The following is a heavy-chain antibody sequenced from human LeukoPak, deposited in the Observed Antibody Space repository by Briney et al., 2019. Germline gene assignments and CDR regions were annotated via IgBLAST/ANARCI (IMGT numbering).Heavy chain of an antibody. CDR3: ARGFGTAAPDA. CDR2: IYYSGST. CDR1: GGSISSYY. Sequence: SETLSLTCTVSGGSISSYYWSWIRQPPGKGLEWIGYIYYSGSTNYNPSLKSRVTISVDTSKNQFSLKLNSVTAADTAVYYCARGFGTAAPDAWGQGTLVTVSS. D-gene: IGHD6-13*01. J-gene: IGHJ5*02. V-gene: IGHV4-59*01.